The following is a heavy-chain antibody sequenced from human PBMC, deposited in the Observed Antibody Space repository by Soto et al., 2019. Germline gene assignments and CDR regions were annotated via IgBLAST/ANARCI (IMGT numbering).Heavy chain of an antibody. Sequence: QVQLQQWGAGLLKPSETLSLTCAVYGGSFSGYYWSWIRQPPGKGLEWIGEINHSGSTNYNPSLTSRVTIPVDTSKNQFSLKLSSVTAAGTAVYYCARGRNLGYDILTGYYRAHFDYWGQGTLVTVSS. CDR3: ARGRNLGYDILTGYYRAHFDY. CDR2: INHSGST. CDR1: GGSFSGYY. J-gene: IGHJ4*02. V-gene: IGHV4-34*01. D-gene: IGHD3-9*01.